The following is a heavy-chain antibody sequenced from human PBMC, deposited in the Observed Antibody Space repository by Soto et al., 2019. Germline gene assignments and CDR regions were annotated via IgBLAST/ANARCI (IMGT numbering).Heavy chain of an antibody. D-gene: IGHD4-4*01. CDR1: GYSFTDYW. CDR3: ARHISNFLYYYYAMDV. CDR2: IYPGDSDT. Sequence: GESLKISDKGSGYSFTDYWIGWVRQLPGKGMEWMGIIYPGDSDTRYSPSFKRHVTITGDKSTSTAYLQWNTLKASDTARYYCARHISNFLYYYYAMDVWGQGTTVTVSS. J-gene: IGHJ6*02. V-gene: IGHV5-51*01.